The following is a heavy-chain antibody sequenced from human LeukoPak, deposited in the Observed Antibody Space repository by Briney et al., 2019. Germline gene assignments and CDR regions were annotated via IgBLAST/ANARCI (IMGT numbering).Heavy chain of an antibody. CDR3: ARDYGGSSPFDY. J-gene: IGHJ4*02. V-gene: IGHV3-48*03. CDR2: ISSSGRTI. CDR1: EFIFSSYE. D-gene: IGHD4-23*01. Sequence: GGSLRLSCVASEFIFSSYEMNWVRQAPGKGLEWLSYISSSGRTIYYADSVKGRFTISRDNAKNSLYLQMNSLRVEDTAVYYCARDYGGSSPFDYWGQGTLVTVSS.